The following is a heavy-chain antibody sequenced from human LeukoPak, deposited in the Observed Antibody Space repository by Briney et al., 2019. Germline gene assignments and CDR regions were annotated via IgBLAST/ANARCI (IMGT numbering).Heavy chain of an antibody. CDR1: GGSIISGDYY. D-gene: IGHD2-2*02. Sequence: SETLSLTCIVSGGSIISGDYYWTWIRQPPGKGLEWIGYIYHNGDTYYNPSLRSRISISVATSKNQFSLKLSSVTAADTAVYYCARAGVVPAAINRAFDIWGQGSLVTVSS. V-gene: IGHV4-30-4*08. J-gene: IGHJ3*02. CDR2: IYHNGDT. CDR3: ARAGVVPAAINRAFDI.